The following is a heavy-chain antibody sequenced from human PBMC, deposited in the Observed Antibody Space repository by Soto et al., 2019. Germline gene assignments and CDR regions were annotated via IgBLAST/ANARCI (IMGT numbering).Heavy chain of an antibody. Sequence: QVQLVQSGAEVKKPGSSVKVSCKASGGTFSSYAISWVRQAPGQGLEWMGGIIPIFGTANYAQKFQGRVTITADESTSTAYMGLSSLRSEDTGVYYCARRRGYRGYDKAGRSWTSFDYWGQGTLVTVSS. J-gene: IGHJ4*02. CDR3: ARRRGYRGYDKAGRSWTSFDY. CDR1: GGTFSSYA. D-gene: IGHD5-12*01. CDR2: IIPIFGTA. V-gene: IGHV1-69*12.